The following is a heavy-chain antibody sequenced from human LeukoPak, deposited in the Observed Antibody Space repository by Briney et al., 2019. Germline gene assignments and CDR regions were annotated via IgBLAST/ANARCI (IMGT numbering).Heavy chain of an antibody. CDR2: MFHSGNT. CDR3: ARSLRVPRVSPVEYFDS. CDR1: GASISSNNYY. J-gene: IGHJ4*02. V-gene: IGHV4-39*01. D-gene: IGHD3-10*01. Sequence: PSETLSLTCTVSGASISSNNYYWGWIRQPPGKGLEWIGSMFHSGNTYYNQSLKGRLTISVDTSKNQFSLKLSSVTAADTAVYYCARSLRVPRVSPVEYFDSWGQGTLVTVSS.